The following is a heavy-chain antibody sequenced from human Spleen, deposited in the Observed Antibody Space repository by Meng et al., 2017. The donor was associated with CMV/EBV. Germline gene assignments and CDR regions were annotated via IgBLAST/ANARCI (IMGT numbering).Heavy chain of an antibody. Sequence: LSLTCAASGFTFSDYYMSWIRQAPGKGLEWVSYISSSGSTIYYADSVKGRFTISRDNAKNSLYLQMNSLRAEDTAVYYCTKSKTSGPYDALDIWGQGTMVTVSS. CDR1: GFTFSDYY. V-gene: IGHV3-11*01. D-gene: IGHD2-15*01. CDR3: TKSKTSGPYDALDI. J-gene: IGHJ3*02. CDR2: ISSSGSTI.